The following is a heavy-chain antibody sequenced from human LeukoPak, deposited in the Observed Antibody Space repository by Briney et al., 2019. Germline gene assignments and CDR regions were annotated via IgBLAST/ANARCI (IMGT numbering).Heavy chain of an antibody. CDR1: GFTFSGFW. CDR2: IYSDGSEG. D-gene: IGHD2-21*01. V-gene: IGHV3-7*03. J-gene: IGHJ4*02. Sequence: GGSLRLSCAVSGFTFSGFWMSWSRQAPGEGLGWVARIYSDGSEGYYADVVKGRFTISRDNARNSLYLQINSLRAEDTAVYYCASRHCSGGDCYFAGADPFDHWGQGTLVTVSS. CDR3: ASRHCSGGDCYFAGADPFDH.